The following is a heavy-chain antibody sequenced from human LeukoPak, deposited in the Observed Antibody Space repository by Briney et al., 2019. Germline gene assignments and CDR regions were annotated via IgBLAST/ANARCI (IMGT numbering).Heavy chain of an antibody. CDR3: ARDQEVAGGPFQH. Sequence: PSETLSLTCTVSGGSISSSSYYWGWIRQPPGKGLEWIGSIYYSGSTYYNPSLKSRVTISVDTSKNQFSLKLSSVTAADTAVYYCARDQEVAGGPFQHWGQGTLVTVSS. J-gene: IGHJ1*01. CDR2: IYYSGST. CDR1: GGSISSSSYY. D-gene: IGHD6-19*01. V-gene: IGHV4-39*07.